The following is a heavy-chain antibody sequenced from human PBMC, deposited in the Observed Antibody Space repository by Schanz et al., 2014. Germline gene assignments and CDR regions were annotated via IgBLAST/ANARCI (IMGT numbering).Heavy chain of an antibody. CDR2: IYYSGST. J-gene: IGHJ6*02. CDR1: GGSISSFY. V-gene: IGHV4-59*08. CDR3: ARHSGYYYYYGMDV. Sequence: QVQLQESGPGLVKPSETLSLTCTVSGGSISSFYWSWIRQPPGKGLEWIANIYYSGSTNYNPSLKSRVPISADTSKNQFSLKLSCGPAADTAVYYCARHSGYYYYYGMDVWGQGTTVTVSS.